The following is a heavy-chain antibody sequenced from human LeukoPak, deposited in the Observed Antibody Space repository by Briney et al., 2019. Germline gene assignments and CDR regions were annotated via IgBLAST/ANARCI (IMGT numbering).Heavy chain of an antibody. CDR1: GYTFTGYY. D-gene: IGHD2-15*01. Sequence: ASVKVSCKASGYTFTGYYMHWVRQAPGQGLEWMGWINPNSGGTNYAQKFQGRVTMTRDTSISTAYMELSSLRAEDTAIYYCARRAGEYSHPYDYWGQGTLVTVSS. CDR2: INPNSGGT. J-gene: IGHJ4*02. CDR3: ARRAGEYSHPYDY. V-gene: IGHV1-2*02.